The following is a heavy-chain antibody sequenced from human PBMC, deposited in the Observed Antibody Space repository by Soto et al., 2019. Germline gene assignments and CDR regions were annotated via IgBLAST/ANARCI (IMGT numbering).Heavy chain of an antibody. J-gene: IGHJ2*01. CDR1: GATFSSYT. Sequence: QVQLVQSGAEVRKPGSSVKVSCKASGATFSSYTITWVRQAPGQGLEWVGRIIPILDIANYALKFQGRVTITADKSTSTAYMELSSLRSEDTAVYYCARGGAYWYFYLWGRGTLVTVSS. V-gene: IGHV1-69*02. CDR3: ARGGAYWYFYL. D-gene: IGHD1-26*01. CDR2: IIPILDIA.